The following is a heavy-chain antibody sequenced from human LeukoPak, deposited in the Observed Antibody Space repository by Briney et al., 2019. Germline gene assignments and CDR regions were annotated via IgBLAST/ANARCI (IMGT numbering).Heavy chain of an antibody. CDR2: ISYDGSNK. Sequence: PGGSLRLSCAASGFTFSSYAMHWVRQAPGKGLEWVAVISYDGSNKYYADSVKGRFTISRDNSKNTLYLQMNSLRAEDTAVYYCARDRSIFRVVNYAFDIWGQGTMVTVSS. D-gene: IGHD3-3*02. CDR3: ARDRSIFRVVNYAFDI. V-gene: IGHV3-30-3*01. CDR1: GFTFSSYA. J-gene: IGHJ3*02.